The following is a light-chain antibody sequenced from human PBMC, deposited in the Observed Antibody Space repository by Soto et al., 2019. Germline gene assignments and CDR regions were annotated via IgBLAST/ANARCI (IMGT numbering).Light chain of an antibody. V-gene: IGLV2-14*01. CDR3: SSYTSSSTVV. Sequence: QSALTQPASVSGSTGQSITISCTGTSSDVGGYNYVSWYQQHPGKAPKLMIYEVSNRPSGVSNRFSGSKSGNTASLTISGLQAEDEADYYCSSYTSSSTVVFGGGTKLTVL. J-gene: IGLJ2*01. CDR2: EVS. CDR1: SSDVGGYNY.